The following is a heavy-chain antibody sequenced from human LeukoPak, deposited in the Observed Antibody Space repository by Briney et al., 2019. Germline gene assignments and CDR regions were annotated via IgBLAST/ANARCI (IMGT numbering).Heavy chain of an antibody. Sequence: PSETLSLTCTVSGGSISSSTYYWGWIRQPPGKGLEWIGNIYYSGSTYYNPSLKSRVTISVDTSKNQFSLKLTSVTAADTAVYYCATDPGGYDFAYWGQGSLVTVSS. CDR2: IYYSGST. CDR1: GGSISSSTYY. V-gene: IGHV4-39*01. CDR3: ATDPGGYDFAY. J-gene: IGHJ4*02. D-gene: IGHD5-12*01.